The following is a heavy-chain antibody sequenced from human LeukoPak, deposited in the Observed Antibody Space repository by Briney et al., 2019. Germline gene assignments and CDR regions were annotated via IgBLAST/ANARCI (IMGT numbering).Heavy chain of an antibody. Sequence: GGSLRLSCAASGFTFSSYWMHWVCQAPGKGLVWVSHINNDGSSTNYADSVKGRFTISRDNAKNTLYLQMNSLRAEDTAVYYCAREPEDAFDIWGQGTMVTVSS. J-gene: IGHJ3*02. CDR1: GFTFSSYW. V-gene: IGHV3-74*01. CDR2: INNDGSST. CDR3: AREPEDAFDI.